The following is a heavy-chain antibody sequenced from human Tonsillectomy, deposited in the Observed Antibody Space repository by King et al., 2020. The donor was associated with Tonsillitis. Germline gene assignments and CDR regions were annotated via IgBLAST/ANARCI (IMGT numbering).Heavy chain of an antibody. J-gene: IGHJ3*02. D-gene: IGHD3-22*01. CDR3: ARHPAHPDYYDSSGYYYGPFDAFDI. CDR2: IYYSGST. Sequence: QLQESGPGLVKPSETLSLTCTVSGGSISSSSYYWGWIRQPPGKGLEWIGSIYYSGSTYYNPSLKSRVTISVDTSKNQFSLKLSAVTAADTAVYYCARHPAHPDYYDSSGYYYGPFDAFDIWGQGTMVTVSS. V-gene: IGHV4-39*01. CDR1: GGSISSSSYY.